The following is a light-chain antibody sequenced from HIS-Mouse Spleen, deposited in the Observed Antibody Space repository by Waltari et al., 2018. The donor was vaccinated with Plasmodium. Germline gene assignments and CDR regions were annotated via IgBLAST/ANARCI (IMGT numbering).Light chain of an antibody. CDR1: SSDVGSYNL. J-gene: IGLJ3*02. CDR3: CSYAGSSTNWV. CDR2: EGS. Sequence: QSALTQPASVSGSPGQSITISCTGTSSDVGSYNLVSWYQQHPGKAPKLMIYEGSKRPSGVSNRFFGSKSGNTASLTISWLQAEDEADYYCCSYAGSSTNWVFGGGTKLTVL. V-gene: IGLV2-23*01.